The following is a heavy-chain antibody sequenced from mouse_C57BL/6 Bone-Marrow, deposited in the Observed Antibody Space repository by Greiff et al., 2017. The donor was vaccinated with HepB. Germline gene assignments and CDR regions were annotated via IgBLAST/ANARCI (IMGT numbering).Heavy chain of an antibody. CDR1: GYTFTSYG. CDR3: AREGVITTVVDHWYFDV. J-gene: IGHJ1*03. CDR2: IYPRSGNT. V-gene: IGHV1-81*01. Sequence: VQLQQSGAELARPGASVKLSCKASGYTFTSYGISWVKQRTGQGLEWIGEIYPRSGNTYYNEKFKGKATLTADKSSSTAYMELRSLTSEDSAVYFGAREGVITTVVDHWYFDVWGTGTTVTVSS. D-gene: IGHD1-1*01.